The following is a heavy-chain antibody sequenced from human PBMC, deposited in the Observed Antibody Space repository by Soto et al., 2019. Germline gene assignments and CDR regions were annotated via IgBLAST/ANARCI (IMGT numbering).Heavy chain of an antibody. Sequence: QVQLQESGPGLVKPSQTLSLTCTVSGGSISSGDYYWSWIRQPPGKGLEWIGYIYYSGSTYYNPFLKSRVTISVDTSKNQFSLKLSSVTAADTAVYYCARDVPNYVWGSYRHLNYYYYYGMDVCGQGTTVTVSS. J-gene: IGHJ6*02. CDR3: ARDVPNYVWGSYRHLNYYYYYGMDV. CDR1: GGSISSGDYY. D-gene: IGHD3-16*02. V-gene: IGHV4-30-4*01. CDR2: IYYSGST.